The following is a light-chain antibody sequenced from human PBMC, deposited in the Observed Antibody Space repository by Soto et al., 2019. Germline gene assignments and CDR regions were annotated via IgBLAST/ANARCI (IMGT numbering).Light chain of an antibody. J-gene: IGKJ1*01. V-gene: IGKV1-5*01. CDR3: QHYNSYSEA. CDR1: QSINAW. Sequence: DIQMAQSPCTLSASVGDRVTITCRASQSINAWLAWYQQKPGKAPKRLIYAASSLQSGVPSRFSGSGSGTEFTLTISSLQPDDFATYYCQHYNSYSEAFGQGTKVDIK. CDR2: AAS.